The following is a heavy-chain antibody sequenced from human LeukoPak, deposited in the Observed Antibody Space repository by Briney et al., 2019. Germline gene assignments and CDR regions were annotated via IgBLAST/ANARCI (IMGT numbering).Heavy chain of an antibody. D-gene: IGHD3-16*01. CDR3: AQDLRTVLMPGSYGWSDP. CDR2: ISNSGDST. J-gene: IGHJ5*02. V-gene: IGHV3-23*01. Sequence: PGGSLRLSCTASGFIFSNYAMSWVRQAPGKGLEWVSAISNSGDSTYYPDSVKGRFTISRDNSRNTLYLQMNSLRAEDTAVYYCAQDLRTVLMPGSYGWSDPWGQGTLVTVSS. CDR1: GFIFSNYA.